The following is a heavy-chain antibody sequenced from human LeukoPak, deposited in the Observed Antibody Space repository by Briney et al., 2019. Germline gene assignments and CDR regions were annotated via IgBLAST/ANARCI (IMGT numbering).Heavy chain of an antibody. V-gene: IGHV4-38-2*01. Sequence: PSETLSLTCAVSGYSTTSGYYWGWIRQPPGKGLEWIGSIYHSGSTYYNPSLKSRVTISVDTSKNQFSLKLSSVTAADTAVYYCARVDLTAAGLYYFDYWGQGTLVTVSS. D-gene: IGHD6-13*01. CDR1: GYSTTSGYY. J-gene: IGHJ4*02. CDR2: IYHSGST. CDR3: ARVDLTAAGLYYFDY.